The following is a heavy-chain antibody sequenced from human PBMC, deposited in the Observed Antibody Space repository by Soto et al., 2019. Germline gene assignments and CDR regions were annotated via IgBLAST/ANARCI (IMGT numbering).Heavy chain of an antibody. CDR3: ARERGGYCSGGSCGMDV. CDR1: GYPFTGYY. CDR2: INPNSGGT. D-gene: IGHD2-15*01. V-gene: IGHV1-2*04. Sequence: ASVKVCFKASGYPFTGYYMHLAREAPGQGLEWMGWINPNSGGTNYAQKFQGWVTMTRDTYISTAYMELSRLRSDDTAVYYCARERGGYCSGGSCGMDVWGQGTTVTVSS. J-gene: IGHJ6*01.